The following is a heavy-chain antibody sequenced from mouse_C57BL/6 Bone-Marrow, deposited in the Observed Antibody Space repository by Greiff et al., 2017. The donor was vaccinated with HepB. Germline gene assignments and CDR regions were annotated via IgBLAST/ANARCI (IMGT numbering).Heavy chain of an antibody. Sequence: EVQLQQSVAELVRPGASVKLSCTASGFNIKNTYMPWVKQRPEQGLEWIGRIDPANGNTKYAPKFQGKATITADTSSNTAYLQLSSLTSEDTAIYYCANGKGAYWGQGTLVTVSA. CDR3: ANGKGAY. J-gene: IGHJ3*01. V-gene: IGHV14-3*01. CDR1: GFNIKNTY. CDR2: IDPANGNT.